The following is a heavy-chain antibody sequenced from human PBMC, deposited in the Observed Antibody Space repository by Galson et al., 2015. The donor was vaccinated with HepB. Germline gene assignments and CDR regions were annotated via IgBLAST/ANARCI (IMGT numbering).Heavy chain of an antibody. CDR3: ASRNYYGSAQLSY. D-gene: IGHD3-10*01. V-gene: IGHV4-34*09. CDR1: GGSFSGYY. CDR2: INYSGST. J-gene: IGHJ4*02. Sequence: TLSLTCAVYGGSFSGYYWSWIRQPPGKGLEWIGEINYSGSTNYNPSLKRRLTISVDTSKNQFSLRLSSVTAADTAVYYCASRNYYGSAQLSYWGQGTLVTVSS.